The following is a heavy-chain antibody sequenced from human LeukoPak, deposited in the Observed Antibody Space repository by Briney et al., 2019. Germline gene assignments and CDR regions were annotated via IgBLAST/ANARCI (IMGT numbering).Heavy chain of an antibody. CDR3: ARDSPPRADILTGYYNPFDY. CDR1: GGSISSSSYY. Sequence: SETLSLTCTVSGGSISSSSYYWGWIRQPPGKGLEWIGSIYYSGSTYYNPSLKSRVTISVDTSKNQFSLKLSSVTAADTAVYYCARDSPPRADILTGYYNPFDYWGQGTLVTVSS. CDR2: IYYSGST. J-gene: IGHJ4*02. V-gene: IGHV4-39*07. D-gene: IGHD3-9*01.